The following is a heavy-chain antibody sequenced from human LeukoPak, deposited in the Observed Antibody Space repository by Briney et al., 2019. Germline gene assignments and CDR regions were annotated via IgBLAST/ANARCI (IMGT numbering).Heavy chain of an antibody. Sequence: SVKVSCKASGGTFSSYAISWVRQAPGQGLEWMGGIIPIFGTANYAQKFQGRVTITADESTSTAYMELSSLRSEDTAVYYCARVETSRGAAHVYYMDVWAKGPRSPSP. CDR1: GGTFSSYA. V-gene: IGHV1-69*01. CDR3: ARVETSRGAAHVYYMDV. J-gene: IGHJ6*03. D-gene: IGHD4/OR15-4a*01. CDR2: IIPIFGTA.